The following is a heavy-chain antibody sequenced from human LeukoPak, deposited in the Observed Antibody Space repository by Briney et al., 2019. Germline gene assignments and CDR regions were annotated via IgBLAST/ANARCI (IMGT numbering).Heavy chain of an antibody. CDR3: ARDRHYDTSGADY. Sequence: SETLSLTCTVSGGSITNANYYWGWIRQPPGKGLEWIGNIYYSGSTYYNPSLKSRVTLSVDTSKNQFSLKLTSVTAADTAVYYCARDRHYDTSGADYWGQGTLVTVSS. D-gene: IGHD3-22*01. CDR2: IYYSGST. CDR1: GGSITNANYY. J-gene: IGHJ4*02. V-gene: IGHV4-39*07.